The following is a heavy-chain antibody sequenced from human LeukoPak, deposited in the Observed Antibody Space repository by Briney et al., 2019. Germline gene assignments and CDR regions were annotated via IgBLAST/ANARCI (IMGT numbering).Heavy chain of an antibody. Sequence: SETLSLTCTVSGGSISSYYWSWIRQPPGKGLEWIGYIYYSGSTNYNPSLKSRVAISVDTSKNQFSLELSSVTAADTAVYYCARGGNWNYDASFDYWGQGTLVTVSS. CDR3: ARGGNWNYDASFDY. CDR1: GGSISSYY. CDR2: IYYSGST. V-gene: IGHV4-59*01. D-gene: IGHD1-7*01. J-gene: IGHJ4*02.